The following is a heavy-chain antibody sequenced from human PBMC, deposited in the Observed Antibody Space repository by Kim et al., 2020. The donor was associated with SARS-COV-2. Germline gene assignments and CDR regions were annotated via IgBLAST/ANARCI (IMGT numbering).Heavy chain of an antibody. CDR2: FDPEDGET. V-gene: IGHV1-24*01. Sequence: ASVKVSCKVSGYTLTELSMHWVRQAPGKGLEWMGGFDPEDGETIYAQKFQGRVTMTEDTSTDTAYMELSSLRSEETAVYYCATHPPYCSSTSCYYYGMDVWGQGTTVTVSS. CDR1: GYTLTELS. CDR3: ATHPPYCSSTSCYYYGMDV. J-gene: IGHJ6*02. D-gene: IGHD2-2*01.